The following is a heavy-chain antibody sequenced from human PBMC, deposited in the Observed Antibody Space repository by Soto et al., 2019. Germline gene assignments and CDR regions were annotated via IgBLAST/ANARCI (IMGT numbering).Heavy chain of an antibody. CDR3: ARSGSSWYYYGMDV. CDR2: IYYSGST. V-gene: IGHV4-61*08. J-gene: IGHJ6*02. D-gene: IGHD6-13*01. Sequence: SETLSLTCTVSGGSISSGDYYWSWIRQPPGKGLEWIGYIYYSGSTNYNPSLKSRVTISVDTSKNQFSLKLSSVTAADTAVYYCARSGSSWYYYGMDVWGQGTTVTVSS. CDR1: GGSISSGDYY.